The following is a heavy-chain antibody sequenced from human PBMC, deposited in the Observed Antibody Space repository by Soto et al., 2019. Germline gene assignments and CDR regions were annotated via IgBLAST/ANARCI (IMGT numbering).Heavy chain of an antibody. J-gene: IGHJ3*01. Sequence: QVQLVESGGGLVKPGGSLRLSCAASGFTFSDYDMSWIRQAPGKGLEWVSYISSTDSYTNYADSVKGRFTISRDNARNSLYLHMNSLRAEDTAVYYCARDADILTGSDAFDVWGQGTMVSVSS. V-gene: IGHV3-11*05. CDR1: GFTFSDYD. CDR3: ARDADILTGSDAFDV. CDR2: ISSTDSYT. D-gene: IGHD3-9*01.